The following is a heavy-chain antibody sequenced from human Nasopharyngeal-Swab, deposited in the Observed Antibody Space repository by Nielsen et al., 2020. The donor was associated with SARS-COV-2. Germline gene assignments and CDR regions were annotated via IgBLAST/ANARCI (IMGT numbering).Heavy chain of an antibody. CDR1: GFTFSSYS. CDR2: LSSSSSTI. D-gene: IGHD3-16*01. J-gene: IGHJ5*02. Sequence: GEYLKISCAASGFTFSSYSMNWVRQAPGKGLEWVSYLSSSSSTIYYTDSVTGRFTVSRANAKNSLDLQMSSLKAADTAVYYCARATSARKSTYFGAQDTYWFDPWGQGTLVTVSS. V-gene: IGHV3-48*04. CDR3: ARATSARKSTYFGAQDTYWFDP.